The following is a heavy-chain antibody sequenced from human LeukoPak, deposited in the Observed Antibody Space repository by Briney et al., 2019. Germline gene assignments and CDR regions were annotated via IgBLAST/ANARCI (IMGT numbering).Heavy chain of an antibody. Sequence: GASLKISCKGSGYSFTSYWIGWVRQMPGKGLEWMGIIYPGDSDTKYSPSFQGQVTISADKSISTAYLQLSSLKASDTAMYYCARGGLVSCSSTSCYVGAHWFDPWGQGTLVTVSS. CDR3: ARGGLVSCSSTSCYVGAHWFDP. J-gene: IGHJ5*02. V-gene: IGHV5-51*01. D-gene: IGHD2-2*01. CDR1: GYSFTSYW. CDR2: IYPGDSDT.